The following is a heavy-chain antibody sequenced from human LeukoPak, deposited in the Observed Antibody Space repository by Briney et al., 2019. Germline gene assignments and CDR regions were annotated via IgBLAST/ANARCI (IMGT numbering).Heavy chain of an antibody. CDR2: INHSGST. J-gene: IGHJ3*02. CDR1: GGFFTGYY. CDR3: ACHAVRYSAYDREEDAFDI. D-gene: IGHD5-12*01. V-gene: IGHV4-34*01. Sequence: PSETLSLTCAVYGGFFTGYYWRWIRQPLGKGLEWIGEINHSGSTKYNPSLKSRVTISVDTSTIQFFLRLTSVTAADTAVYYCACHAVRYSAYDREEDAFDIWGQGTTVTVSS.